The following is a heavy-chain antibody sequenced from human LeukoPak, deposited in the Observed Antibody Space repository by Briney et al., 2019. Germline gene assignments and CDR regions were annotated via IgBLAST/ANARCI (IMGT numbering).Heavy chain of an antibody. J-gene: IGHJ4*02. CDR3: VRDNGAY. Sequence: ASVKVSCTASGYTFTAGYYIHWVRQAPGQGLEWMGRINSYSGGTNYALKFQGRVTMTRDTSMSTAYMDLSSLTSDDTAVCFCVRDNGAYWGQGTLVTVSS. D-gene: IGHD2-8*01. V-gene: IGHV1-2*06. CDR2: INSYSGGT. CDR1: GYTFTAGYY.